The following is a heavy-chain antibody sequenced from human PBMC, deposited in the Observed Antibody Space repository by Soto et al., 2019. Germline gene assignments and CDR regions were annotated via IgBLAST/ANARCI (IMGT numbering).Heavy chain of an antibody. V-gene: IGHV4-31*03. CDR1: GYSITAGGYY. CDR3: ARMYSSGSGWFHP. CDR2: FYSSGSI. J-gene: IGHJ5*02. Sequence: SETLSLTCSVSGYSITAGGYYWSWIRHHPGKGLEWIGSFYSSGSIIYNPSLRSRVSISGDTSSNQFSMSLTSVTAADTARYYCARMYSSGSGWFHPWGQGTLVTSPQ. D-gene: IGHD6-19*01.